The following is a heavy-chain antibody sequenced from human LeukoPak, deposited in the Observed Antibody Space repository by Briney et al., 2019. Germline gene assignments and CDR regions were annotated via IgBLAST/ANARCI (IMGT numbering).Heavy chain of an antibody. CDR3: ARLGAAPGPPHYFYYGMDV. CDR1: GGSISSRSYY. D-gene: IGHD6-13*01. V-gene: IGHV4-39*01. J-gene: IGHJ6*02. CDR2: TYYTGST. Sequence: SEALSLTCSVSGGSISSRSYYWGWVRQPPGKGLEWIGSTYYTGSTYYNPSLRSRVSISGDTSKNQVSLKVNSVTAADTAVYYCARLGAAPGPPHYFYYGMDVWGQGTTVTVS.